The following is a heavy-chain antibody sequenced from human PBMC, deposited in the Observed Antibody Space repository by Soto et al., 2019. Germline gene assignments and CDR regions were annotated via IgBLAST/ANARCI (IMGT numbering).Heavy chain of an antibody. J-gene: IGHJ2*01. CDR2: IYYSGST. Sequence: QVQLQESGPGLVKPSQTLSLTCTVSGGSISSGDYYWSWIRQPPGKGLEWIGYIYYSGSTYYNPSLQSRLTISVDTSKNQFSLKLSSVTAADTAVYYCARSSVTAYWYFDLWGRGTLVTVSS. CDR1: GGSISSGDYY. V-gene: IGHV4-30-4*01. D-gene: IGHD4-4*01. CDR3: ARSSVTAYWYFDL.